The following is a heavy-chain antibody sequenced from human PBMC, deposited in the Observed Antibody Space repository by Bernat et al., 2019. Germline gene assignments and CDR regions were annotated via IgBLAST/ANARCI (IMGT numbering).Heavy chain of an antibody. CDR1: GFTFRSYW. CDR3: ARGVRYLDWLSHLDY. D-gene: IGHD3-9*01. V-gene: IGHV3-7*03. J-gene: IGHJ4*02. Sequence: EVQLVESGGGLVQPGGSLRLSCTASGFTFRSYWMTWVRQAPGNGLEWVANIKEDGSERYYVDSVKGRFTFSRDNAKNSLYLQMESLRADDTAVYYCARGVRYLDWLSHLDYWGQGTLVTVSS. CDR2: IKEDGSER.